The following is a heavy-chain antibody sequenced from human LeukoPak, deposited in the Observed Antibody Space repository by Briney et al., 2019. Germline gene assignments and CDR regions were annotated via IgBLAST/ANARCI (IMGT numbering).Heavy chain of an antibody. V-gene: IGHV3-23*01. CDR3: AKGLAYCGGDCYAGNDY. J-gene: IGHJ4*02. CDR1: GFTFSSYA. CDR2: ISGSGGST. Sequence: GGSLRLSCAASGFTFSSYAMSWVRQAPGKGPEWVSAISGSGGSTYYADSVKGRFTISRDNSKNTLYLQMNSLRAEDTAVYYCAKGLAYCGGDCYAGNDYWGQGTLVTVSS. D-gene: IGHD2-21*01.